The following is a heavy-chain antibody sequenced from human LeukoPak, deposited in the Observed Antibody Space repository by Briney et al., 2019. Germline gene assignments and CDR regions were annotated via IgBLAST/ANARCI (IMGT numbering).Heavy chain of an antibody. J-gene: IGHJ6*02. Sequence: GASVKVSCKASGYTFTSYGISWVRQAPGQGLEWMGWISAYNGNTNYAQKLQGRVTMTTDTSTSTAYMELRSLRSDDTAVYYCAGDGLLEDYDIFTGHPTRYYYYGMDVWGQGTTVTVSS. CDR2: ISAYNGNT. D-gene: IGHD3-9*01. CDR1: GYTFTSYG. V-gene: IGHV1-18*01. CDR3: AGDGLLEDYDIFTGHPTRYYYYGMDV.